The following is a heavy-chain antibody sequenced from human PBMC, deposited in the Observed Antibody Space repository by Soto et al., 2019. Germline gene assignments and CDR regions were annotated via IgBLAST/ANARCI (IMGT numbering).Heavy chain of an antibody. J-gene: IGHJ6*02. CDR1: GFTFSNYG. Sequence: QVQLMESGGGVVQPGRSLRLSCAASGFTFSNYGMHRVRQAPGKGLEWVALISYDGNTKLYADSVKGRFTISRDDSQNTLYLRMNSLRPEDTAVYFCAKDWDGYTVTGYTYGMDVWGQGTTVTVSS. CDR2: ISYDGNTK. D-gene: IGHD2-2*02. V-gene: IGHV3-30*18. CDR3: AKDWDGYTVTGYTYGMDV.